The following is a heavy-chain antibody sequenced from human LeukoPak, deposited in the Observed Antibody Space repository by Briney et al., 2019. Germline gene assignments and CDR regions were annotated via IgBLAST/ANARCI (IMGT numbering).Heavy chain of an antibody. CDR2: INHSGST. D-gene: IGHD6-13*01. CDR1: GGSFSGYY. Sequence: SETLSLTCAVYGGSFSGYYWSWIRQPPGKGLEWIGEINHSGSTNYNPSLKSRVTISVDTSKNQFSLKLSSVTAADTAVYYCARMTWYSSSWLWGQGTLVTVSS. V-gene: IGHV4-34*01. J-gene: IGHJ4*02. CDR3: ARMTWYSSSWL.